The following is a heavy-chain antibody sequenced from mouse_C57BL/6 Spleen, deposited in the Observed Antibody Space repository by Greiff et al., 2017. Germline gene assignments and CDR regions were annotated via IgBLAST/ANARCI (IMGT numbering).Heavy chain of an antibody. CDR2: INPTYGTT. V-gene: IGHV1-39*01. CDR1: GYSFTDYN. J-gene: IGHJ3*01. Sequence: EVKLVESGPELVKPGASVKISCKASGYSFTDYNMNWVKQSNGKSLEWIGVINPTYGTTSYNQKFKGKATLTVYQSSSTAYRQLNSLTSEDSAVYYGASRGYGNSFAYWGQGTMVTVSA. D-gene: IGHD2-1*01. CDR3: ASRGYGNSFAY.